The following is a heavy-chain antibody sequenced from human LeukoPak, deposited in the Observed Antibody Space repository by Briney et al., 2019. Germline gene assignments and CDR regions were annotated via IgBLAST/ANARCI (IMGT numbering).Heavy chain of an antibody. D-gene: IGHD2-21*01. Sequence: SETLSLTCAVSGGSISSSNWWSWVRQPPGKGLEWIGYIYYSGSTNYNPSLKSRVTISVDTSKNQFSLKLSSVTAADTAVYYCARDSTYGFLDPWGQGTLVTVSS. CDR3: ARDSTYGFLDP. J-gene: IGHJ5*02. CDR2: IYYSGST. CDR1: GGSISSSNW. V-gene: IGHV4-4*02.